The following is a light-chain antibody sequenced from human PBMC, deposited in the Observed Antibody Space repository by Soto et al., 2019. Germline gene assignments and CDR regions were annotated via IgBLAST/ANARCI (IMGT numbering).Light chain of an antibody. CDR3: QQFDKLIT. Sequence: EIVLTQSPATLSLSPGERATLSCGASQSITNNVLAWYQQRPGLAPRLLIYDASNRAAGIPDRFSGSGSGTDFTLTISTLEPEDVAVNDCQQFDKLITFGGGTKVEI. V-gene: IGKV3D-20*01. CDR2: DAS. CDR1: QSITNNV. J-gene: IGKJ4*01.